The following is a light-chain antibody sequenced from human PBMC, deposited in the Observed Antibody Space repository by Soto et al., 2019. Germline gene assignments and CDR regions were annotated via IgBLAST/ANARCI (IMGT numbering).Light chain of an antibody. Sequence: QSVLAQPRSVSGSPGQSVTISCTVASSDVGGYNYVSWYQQHPGTAPKLMIYDVSKRPSGVPDRFSGSKSGNTASLTISGLQTEDEADYYCCSYAGRYTYVFGTGTKVTVL. CDR1: SSDVGGYNY. V-gene: IGLV2-11*01. CDR2: DVS. CDR3: CSYAGRYTYV. J-gene: IGLJ1*01.